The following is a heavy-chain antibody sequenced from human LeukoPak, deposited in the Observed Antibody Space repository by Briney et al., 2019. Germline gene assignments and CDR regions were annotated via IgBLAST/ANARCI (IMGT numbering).Heavy chain of an antibody. J-gene: IGHJ5*02. CDR2: IYYSGST. Sequence: LRLSCAASGFTVSSNYMGWIRQHPGKGLEWIGYIYYSGSTYYNPSLKSRVTISVDTSKNQFSLKLSSVTAADTAVYYCAREIIVAGDWFDPWGQGTLVTVSS. CDR1: GFTVSSNY. D-gene: IGHD2-15*01. CDR3: AREIIVAGDWFDP. V-gene: IGHV4-31*02.